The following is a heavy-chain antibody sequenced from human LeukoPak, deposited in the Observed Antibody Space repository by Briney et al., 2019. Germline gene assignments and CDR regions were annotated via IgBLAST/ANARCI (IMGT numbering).Heavy chain of an antibody. CDR2: IYYSGST. D-gene: IGHD2-15*01. CDR3: ARDQGVVAATLYYYYYMDV. J-gene: IGHJ6*03. CDR1: GGSISSSNW. Sequence: SETLSLTCAVSGGSISSSNWWSWVRQPPGKGLEWIGYIYYSGSTNYNPSLKSRVTISVDTSKNQFSLKLSSVTAADTAVYYCARDQGVVAATLYYYYYMDVWGKGTTVTISS. V-gene: IGHV4-4*02.